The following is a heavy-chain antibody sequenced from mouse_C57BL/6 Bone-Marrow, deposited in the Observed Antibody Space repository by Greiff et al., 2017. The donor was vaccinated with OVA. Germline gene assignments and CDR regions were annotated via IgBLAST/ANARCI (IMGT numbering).Heavy chain of an antibody. CDR2: IDPSDSYT. Sequence: VKLQESGAELVMPGASVKLSCKASGYTFTSYWMHWVKQRPGQGLEWIGEIDPSDSYTNYNQKFKGKSTLTVDKSSSTAYMQLSSLTSEDSAVYYCARLSTWYFDVWGTGTTVTVSS. J-gene: IGHJ1*03. CDR3: ARLSTWYFDV. CDR1: GYTFTSYW. V-gene: IGHV1-69*01.